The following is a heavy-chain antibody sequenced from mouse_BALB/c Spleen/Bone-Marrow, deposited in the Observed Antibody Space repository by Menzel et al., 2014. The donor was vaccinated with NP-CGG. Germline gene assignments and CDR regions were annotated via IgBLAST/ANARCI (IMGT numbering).Heavy chain of an antibody. CDR1: GFTFSNYT. CDR3: ARRYDYGYDPIAY. J-gene: IGHJ3*01. V-gene: IGHV5-12-2*01. Sequence: EVQRVESGGGLVQPGGSLKLSCAASGFTFSNYTMSWIRQTPEKRLEWVAYISNGGGTTYYPDTVKGRFTISRDNAKNSLYLQISSLKSEDTAMYYCARRYDYGYDPIAYWGQGTLVTVSA. CDR2: ISNGGGTT. D-gene: IGHD1-2*01.